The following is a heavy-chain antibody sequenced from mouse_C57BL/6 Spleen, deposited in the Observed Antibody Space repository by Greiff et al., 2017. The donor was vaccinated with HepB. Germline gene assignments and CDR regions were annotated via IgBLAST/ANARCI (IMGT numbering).Heavy chain of an antibody. Sequence: VQLKESGPELVKPGASVKIPCKASGYTFTDYNMDWVKQSHGKSLEWIGDINPNNGGTIYNQKFKGKATLTVDKSSSTAYMELRSLTSEDTAVYYCARRYYGSSRDYFDYWGQGTTLTVSS. CDR3: ARRYYGSSRDYFDY. J-gene: IGHJ2*01. CDR1: GYTFTDYN. CDR2: INPNNGGT. V-gene: IGHV1-18*01. D-gene: IGHD1-1*01.